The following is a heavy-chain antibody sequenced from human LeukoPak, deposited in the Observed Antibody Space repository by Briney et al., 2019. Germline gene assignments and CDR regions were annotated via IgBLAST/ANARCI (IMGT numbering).Heavy chain of an antibody. Sequence: ASVKVSCKASGYTFTSYAMHWVRQAPGQRLEWMGWINAGNGNTKYSQKFQGRVTITRDTSASTAYMEPSSLRSEDTAVYYCARGGITDAFDIWGQGTMVTVSS. CDR1: GYTFTSYA. J-gene: IGHJ3*02. D-gene: IGHD3-16*01. V-gene: IGHV1-3*01. CDR3: ARGGITDAFDI. CDR2: INAGNGNT.